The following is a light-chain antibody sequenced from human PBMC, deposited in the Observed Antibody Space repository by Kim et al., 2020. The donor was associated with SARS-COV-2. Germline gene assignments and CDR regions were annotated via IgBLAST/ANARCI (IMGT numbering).Light chain of an antibody. Sequence: EIVMTQSPATLSVSPGERATLSCRASQIVDSNLAWYQQKLGQPPRLLIYGAYRRATGVPSRFSGSESGTEFTLTISSLQSEDFAVYYCQQYNIWPPFTFGWGNKVDIK. CDR1: QIVDSN. V-gene: IGKV3-15*01. CDR3: QQYNIWPPFT. CDR2: GAY. J-gene: IGKJ4*01.